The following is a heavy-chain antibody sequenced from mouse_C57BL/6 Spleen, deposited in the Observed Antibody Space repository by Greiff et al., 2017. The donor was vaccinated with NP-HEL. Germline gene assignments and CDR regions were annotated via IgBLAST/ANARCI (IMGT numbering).Heavy chain of an antibody. Sequence: VQLQQSGAELVKPGASVKLSCKASGYTFTSYWMQWVKQRPGQGLEWIGEIDPSDSYTNYNQKFKGKATLTVDTSSSTAYMQLSSLTSEDSAVYYCARGGGSRYFDYWGQGTTLTVSS. J-gene: IGHJ2*01. CDR2: IDPSDSYT. V-gene: IGHV1-50*01. CDR3: ARGGGSRYFDY. D-gene: IGHD1-1*01. CDR1: GYTFTSYW.